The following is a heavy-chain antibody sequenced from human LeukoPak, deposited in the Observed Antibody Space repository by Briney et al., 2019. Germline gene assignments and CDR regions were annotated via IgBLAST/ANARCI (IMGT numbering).Heavy chain of an antibody. D-gene: IGHD5-18*01. Sequence: GGSLRLSCAASGFTFSSYARSWVRQAPGKGLEWVSAISGSGGSTYYADSVKGRFTISRDNSKNTLYLQMNSLRAEDTAVYYCAKDSYGYGMVDYWGQGTLVTVSS. CDR3: AKDSYGYGMVDY. CDR2: ISGSGGST. V-gene: IGHV3-23*01. CDR1: GFTFSSYA. J-gene: IGHJ4*02.